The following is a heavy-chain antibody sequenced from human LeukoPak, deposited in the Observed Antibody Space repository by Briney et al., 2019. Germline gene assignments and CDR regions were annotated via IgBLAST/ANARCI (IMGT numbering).Heavy chain of an antibody. J-gene: IGHJ4*02. D-gene: IGHD3-10*01. V-gene: IGHV3-30-3*01. CDR3: AREGYYGSGSPPSLYFAY. CDR2: TSSDLNVK. CDR1: GFTFRNYV. Sequence: GGSLRLSCAASGFTFRNYVIHWVRQAPGKGLEWVAVTSSDLNVKLYADSVKGRFTISRDNSRSTLYLQMNSLRPEDTAIYYCAREGYYGSGSPPSLYFAYWGQGTLVTVSS.